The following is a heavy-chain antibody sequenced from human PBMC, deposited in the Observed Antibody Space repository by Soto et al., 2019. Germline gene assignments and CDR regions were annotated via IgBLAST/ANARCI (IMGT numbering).Heavy chain of an antibody. J-gene: IGHJ6*02. CDR2: IYTTGST. Sequence: SETLSLTCIVSGNSISNYYWNWIRQPAGKGLEWIGRIYTTGSTNYNPSLKSRVTMSVDTSKNQFSLKLSSVTAADTAVYYCARDGSDSYGMDVWGQGTTVTVSS. CDR1: GNSISNYY. V-gene: IGHV4-4*07. CDR3: ARDGSDSYGMDV. D-gene: IGHD6-25*01.